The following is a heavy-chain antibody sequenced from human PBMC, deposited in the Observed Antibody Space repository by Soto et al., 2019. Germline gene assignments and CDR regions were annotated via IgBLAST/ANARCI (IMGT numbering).Heavy chain of an antibody. J-gene: IGHJ6*03. CDR2: INHSGST. V-gene: IGHV4-34*01. Sequence: SETLSLTCAVYGGSFSGYYWSWIRQPPGKGLEWIGEINHSGSTNYNPSLKSRVTISVDTSKNQFSLKLSSVTAADTAVYYCARGNLEYARYLYYYYMDVWGKGTTVTVSS. CDR1: GGSFSGYY. D-gene: IGHD2-8*01. CDR3: ARGNLEYARYLYYYYMDV.